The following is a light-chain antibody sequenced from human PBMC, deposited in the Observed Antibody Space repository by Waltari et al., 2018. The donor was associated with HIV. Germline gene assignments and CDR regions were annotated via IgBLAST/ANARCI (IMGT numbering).Light chain of an antibody. CDR3: QQYSKWPLT. CDR1: HTISSN. V-gene: IGKV3-15*01. Sequence: EIMMTQSPATLSVSPGEGATLSCRASHTISSNLAWYQQKPGQTPRLLFYGASTRATGIPARFSGSGSGTEFTLTISSLQSEDFAIYYCQQYSKWPLTFGQGTKVEVK. J-gene: IGKJ1*01. CDR2: GAS.